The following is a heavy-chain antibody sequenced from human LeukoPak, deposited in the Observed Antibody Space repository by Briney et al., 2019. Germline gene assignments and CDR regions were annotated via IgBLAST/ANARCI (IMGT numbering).Heavy chain of an antibody. CDR3: AKDRISVADRYYYYYYGLDV. D-gene: IGHD6-19*01. V-gene: IGHV3-23*01. Sequence: GGSPRLSCAASGFTFSSYAMTWVRQAPGKGLQWVSTISGSGVSPYYADSVRGRFTISRDNSENTVHLQMNSLRAEDTAVYYCAKDRISVADRYYYYYYGLDVWGQGTTVSVSS. CDR2: ISGSGVSP. CDR1: GFTFSSYA. J-gene: IGHJ6*02.